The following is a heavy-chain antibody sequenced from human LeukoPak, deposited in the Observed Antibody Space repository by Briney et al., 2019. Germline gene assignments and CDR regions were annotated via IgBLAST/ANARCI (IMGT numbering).Heavy chain of an antibody. CDR2: ISYDGSKK. CDR3: ARGKGPSYYYDSSGYLH. Sequence: GGSLRLSCAASGFTFSSYAMHWVRQAPGKGLEWVAVISYDGSKKYYADSVKGRFTISRDNSKNTLYLQMNSLRAEDTAVYYCARGKGPSYYYDSSGYLHWGQGTLVTVSS. V-gene: IGHV3-30-3*01. J-gene: IGHJ4*02. D-gene: IGHD3-22*01. CDR1: GFTFSSYA.